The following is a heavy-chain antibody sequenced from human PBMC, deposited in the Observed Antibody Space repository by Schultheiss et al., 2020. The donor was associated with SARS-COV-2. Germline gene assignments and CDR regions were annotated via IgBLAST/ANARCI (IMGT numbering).Heavy chain of an antibody. D-gene: IGHD2-15*01. V-gene: IGHV4-34*01. Sequence: SETLSLTCAVYGGSFSGYYWSWIRQPPGKGLEWIGSIYHSGITYYSPSLQSRVAISVDTSKNQFSLKLSSVTAADTAVYYCAKLKSPVDYWGQGTLVTVSS. J-gene: IGHJ4*02. CDR1: GGSFSGYY. CDR2: IYHSGIT. CDR3: AKLKSPVDY.